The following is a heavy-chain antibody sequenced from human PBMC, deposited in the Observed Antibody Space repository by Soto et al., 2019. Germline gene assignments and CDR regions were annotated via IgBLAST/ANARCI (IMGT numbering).Heavy chain of an antibody. CDR3: AKDLGSSWYSH. Sequence: GGSMRLSCASSGFTFSSYARSWIRQDPGKGLEWVSAISGSGGSTYYADSVKGRFTISRDNSKNTLYLQMNSLRAEDTAVYYCAKDLGSSWYSHWGQGTLVTVSS. J-gene: IGHJ4*02. D-gene: IGHD6-13*01. CDR1: GFTFSSYA. CDR2: ISGSGGST. V-gene: IGHV3-23*01.